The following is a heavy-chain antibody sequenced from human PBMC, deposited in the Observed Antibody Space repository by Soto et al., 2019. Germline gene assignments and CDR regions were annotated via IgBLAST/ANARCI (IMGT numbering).Heavy chain of an antibody. D-gene: IGHD2-15*01. Sequence: PSETLSLTCTVSGGSVSSGSYYWSWIRQPPGKGLEWIGYIYYSGSTNYNPSPKSRVTISVDTSKNQFSLKLSSVTAADTAVYYCARDPLYCSGGSCYKSGMDVWGQGTTVTVSS. V-gene: IGHV4-61*01. CDR2: IYYSGST. CDR3: ARDPLYCSGGSCYKSGMDV. J-gene: IGHJ6*02. CDR1: GGSVSSGSYY.